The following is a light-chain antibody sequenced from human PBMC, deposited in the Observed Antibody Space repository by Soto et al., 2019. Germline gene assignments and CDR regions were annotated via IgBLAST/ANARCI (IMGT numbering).Light chain of an antibody. CDR1: SSNIGAGYD. Sequence: QSVLTQPPSVSGAPGQRVTISCTGSSSNIGAGYDVHWYQQRPGTAPKLLIHSNNIRPSGVPDRFSGSKSGTSASLAITGLQAEDEADYYCQSYDSSLNVIFGGGTKLTVL. V-gene: IGLV1-40*01. J-gene: IGLJ2*01. CDR3: QSYDSSLNVI. CDR2: SNN.